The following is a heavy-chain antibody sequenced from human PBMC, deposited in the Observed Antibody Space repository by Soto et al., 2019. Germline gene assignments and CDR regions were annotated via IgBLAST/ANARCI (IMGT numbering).Heavy chain of an antibody. J-gene: IGHJ4*02. CDR2: IIPILGIA. D-gene: IGHD6-13*01. V-gene: IGHV1-69*08. CDR3: AREIAAPYCFDY. Sequence: QVQLVQSGAEVKKPGSSVKVSCKASGGTFSSYTISWVRQAPGQGLEWMGRIIPILGIANYAQKFQGRVTITAAKSTSTAYMELSSMRSEDTAVYYCAREIAAPYCFDYWGQGTLVTVSS. CDR1: GGTFSSYT.